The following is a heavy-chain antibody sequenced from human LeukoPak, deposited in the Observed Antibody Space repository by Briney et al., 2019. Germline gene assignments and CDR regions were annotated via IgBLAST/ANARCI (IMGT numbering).Heavy chain of an antibody. J-gene: IGHJ4*02. Sequence: GASVKVSCKASGYTFTKYDINWVRQATGQGREWMGWMNPNSGNTGYAQKFQGRVTMTRNTSISTAYMELSSLRSEDTAVYYCARVRGYSYGRHFDYWGQGTLVTVSS. CDR2: MNPNSGNT. CDR3: ARVRGYSYGRHFDY. D-gene: IGHD5-18*01. V-gene: IGHV1-8*01. CDR1: GYTFTKYD.